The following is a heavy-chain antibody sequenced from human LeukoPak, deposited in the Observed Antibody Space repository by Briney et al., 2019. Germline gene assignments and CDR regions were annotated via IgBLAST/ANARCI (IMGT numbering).Heavy chain of an antibody. J-gene: IGHJ3*02. CDR1: GFTVTNNY. V-gene: IGHV3-66*01. CDR2: LYTAGST. Sequence: GGALRLSCAASGFTVTNNYMSWVRQAPGKGLEWVSILYTAGSTYYADSVKARFTISRDNSKNTVHLQMNSLRVEDTAVYYCARSKTAPGDAFDIWGQGTMVTVSS. CDR3: ARSKTAPGDAFDI.